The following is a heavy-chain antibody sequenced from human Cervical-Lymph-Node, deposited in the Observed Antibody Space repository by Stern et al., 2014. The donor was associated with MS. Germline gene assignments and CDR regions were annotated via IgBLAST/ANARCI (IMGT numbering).Heavy chain of an antibody. J-gene: IGHJ6*02. CDR2: IYPGDSDT. CDR1: GYSFATYW. CDR3: ARPGDDTAKYGLDV. D-gene: IGHD5-18*01. Sequence: EVQLVESGAEVKKPGESLKISCKGSGYSFATYWIGWVRQMPGKGLEWMGIIYPGDSDTKYTPSFPGPVTISPDKSISTAYLHWSSLKALDTAMYYCARPGDDTAKYGLDVWGQGTTVTVSS. V-gene: IGHV5-51*03.